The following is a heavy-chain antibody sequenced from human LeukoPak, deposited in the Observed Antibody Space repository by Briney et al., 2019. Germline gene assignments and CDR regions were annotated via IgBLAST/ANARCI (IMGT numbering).Heavy chain of an antibody. CDR1: GYSFTNYY. V-gene: IGHV1-46*01. J-gene: IGHJ4*02. Sequence: ASVRVSCKPSGYSFTNYYVNWVRQAPGQGLEWMGIINPSSSSTTRAQKFQDRVTMTSDTSTSTVYMELSSLRSEDTAVYYCARGPQVGYYYDYWGQGTLVTVSS. D-gene: IGHD3-22*01. CDR3: ARGPQVGYYYDY. CDR2: INPSSSST.